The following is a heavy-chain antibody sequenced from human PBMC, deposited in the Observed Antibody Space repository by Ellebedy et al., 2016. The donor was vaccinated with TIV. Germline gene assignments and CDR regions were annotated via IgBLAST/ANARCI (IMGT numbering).Heavy chain of an antibody. V-gene: IGHV3-7*03. Sequence: PGGSLRLSCAASGFTFSGYWMSWVRQAPGKGLEWVANIKEDGSEAYYVDYVKGRFTISRDNAKNSLYLQISNLRAEDTAVFYCAMAGGRHSTGSGFYWGQGTRVTVST. CDR3: AMAGGRHSTGSGFY. CDR2: IKEDGSEA. J-gene: IGHJ4*02. CDR1: GFTFSGYW. D-gene: IGHD2-2*01.